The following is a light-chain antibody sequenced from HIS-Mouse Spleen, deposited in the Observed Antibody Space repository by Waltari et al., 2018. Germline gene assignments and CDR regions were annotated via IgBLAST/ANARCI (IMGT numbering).Light chain of an antibody. CDR2: AAS. V-gene: IGKV1-9*01. CDR1: QGISSY. CDR3: QQLNSYPPT. J-gene: IGKJ1*01. Sequence: DIQLTQSPSFLSASVGDRVTITCRASQGISSYLAWYQQKPGKAPKLLIYAASTLLRGVPARFSGSGSGTEFTLTISSLQPEDFATYYCQQLNSYPPTFGQGTKVEIK.